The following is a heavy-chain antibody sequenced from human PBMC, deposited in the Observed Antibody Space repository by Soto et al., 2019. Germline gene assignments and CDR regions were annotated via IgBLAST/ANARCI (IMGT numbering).Heavy chain of an antibody. Sequence: PSETLSLTCTASGGSISSYYWSWIRQPPGKGLEWIGYIYYTGSTNYNPSLKSRVTISVDTSKNQFSLKLSSVTAADTAVYYCARAAAYYYDSSGYYPNWFDAWGQGTLVHRLL. V-gene: IGHV4-59*01. CDR2: IYYTGST. CDR3: ARAAAYYYDSSGYYPNWFDA. D-gene: IGHD3-22*01. J-gene: IGHJ5*02. CDR1: GGSISSYY.